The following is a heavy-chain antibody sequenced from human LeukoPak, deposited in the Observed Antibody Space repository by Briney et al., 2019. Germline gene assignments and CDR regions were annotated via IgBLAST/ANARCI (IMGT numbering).Heavy chain of an antibody. Sequence: GGSLRLSCAASGFTFSDSWMSWVRQAPGKGLEWVANMNQDGSEKDYVDSVKGRLTISRDNAKKSLFLELNSLRADDTAVFYCARDPGSSAFDLWGQGSLVTVST. CDR2: MNQDGSEK. CDR3: ARDPGSSAFDL. J-gene: IGHJ4*02. CDR1: GFTFSDSW. D-gene: IGHD1-14*01. V-gene: IGHV3-7*01.